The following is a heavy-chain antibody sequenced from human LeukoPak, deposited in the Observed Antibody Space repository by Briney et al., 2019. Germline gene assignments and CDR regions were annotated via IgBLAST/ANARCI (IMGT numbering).Heavy chain of an antibody. CDR2: VNRDGSET. CDR1: GFALSSHW. J-gene: IGHJ6*02. V-gene: IGHV3-7*03. Sequence: GGSLRLSCAGSGFALSSHWMTWVRQVPGRGPEWVADVNRDGSETYYLDSVKGRFTISKDNAKNSLYLQMNSLRAEDTALYHCARNNGMDVWGQGTTVIVSS. CDR3: ARNNGMDV.